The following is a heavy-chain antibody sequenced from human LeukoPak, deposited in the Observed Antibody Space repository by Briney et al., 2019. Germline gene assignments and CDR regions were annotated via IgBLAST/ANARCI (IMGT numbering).Heavy chain of an antibody. J-gene: IGHJ4*02. CDR1: GGSITGYY. CDR2: IYSSGST. V-gene: IGHV4-4*07. CDR3: ARGDNWTGYFGY. Sequence: SETLSLTCTVSGGSITGYYWNWVRQSAGKGLEWIGRIYSSGSTNYNPSLKSRVTMSVDTSKNRFSLRLNSVTAADTPVYYCARGDNWTGYFGYWGQGTLVTVSS. D-gene: IGHD3/OR15-3a*01.